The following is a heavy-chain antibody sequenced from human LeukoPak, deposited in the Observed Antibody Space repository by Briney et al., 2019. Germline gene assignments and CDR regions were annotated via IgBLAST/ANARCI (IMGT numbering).Heavy chain of an antibody. Sequence: GGSLRLSCAASGFTFDDYAMHWVRQAPGKGLEWVSGISWNSGSIGYADSVKGRFTISRDNAKNSLYLQMNSLRAEDTAVYYCANGEWSPMFDYWGQGTLVTVSS. CDR2: ISWNSGSI. CDR3: ANGEWSPMFDY. J-gene: IGHJ4*02. V-gene: IGHV3-9*01. CDR1: GFTFDDYA. D-gene: IGHD2-8*01.